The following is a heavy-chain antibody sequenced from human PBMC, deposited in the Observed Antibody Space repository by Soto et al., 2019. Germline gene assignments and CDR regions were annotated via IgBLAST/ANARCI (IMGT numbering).Heavy chain of an antibody. J-gene: IGHJ4*02. CDR1: GYTFTSYG. CDR2: ISAYNGNT. V-gene: IGHV1-18*01. CDR3: AKGFGNYWAFDY. Sequence: ASVKVSCKASGYTFTSYGISWVRQAPGQGLEWMGWISAYNGNTNYAQKFQGRVTITRDTSASTAYMELNSLRAEDTAVYYCAKGFGNYWAFDYWGQGTLVTVSS. D-gene: IGHD4-4*01.